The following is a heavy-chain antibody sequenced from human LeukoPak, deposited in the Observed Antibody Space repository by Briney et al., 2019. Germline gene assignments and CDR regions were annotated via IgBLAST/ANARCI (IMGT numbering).Heavy chain of an antibody. CDR3: AKFDSGYDYHDAFDI. CDR1: GFTFSTYA. CDR2: ISSDGTTT. J-gene: IGHJ3*02. V-gene: IGHV3-30*04. D-gene: IGHD5-12*01. Sequence: GRSLRLSCAASGFTFSTYAMHWVRQAPGKGLEWVAIISSDGTTTYYADSVKGRFTISRDNSKNTLYLQMNSLRAEDTAVYYCAKFDSGYDYHDAFDIWGQGTMVTVSS.